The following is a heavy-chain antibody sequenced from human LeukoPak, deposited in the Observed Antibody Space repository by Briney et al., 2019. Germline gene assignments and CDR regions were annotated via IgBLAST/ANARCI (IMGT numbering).Heavy chain of an antibody. D-gene: IGHD2-2*01. Sequence: PSETLSLTCTVSGGSISSSSYYWGWIRQPPGKGLGWIGSIYYSGSTYYNPSLKSRVTISVDTSKNQFSLKLSSVTAADTAVYYCARPYLASPAPYFDYWGQGTLVTVSS. CDR3: ARPYLASPAPYFDY. V-gene: IGHV4-39*01. J-gene: IGHJ4*02. CDR2: IYYSGST. CDR1: GGSISSSSYY.